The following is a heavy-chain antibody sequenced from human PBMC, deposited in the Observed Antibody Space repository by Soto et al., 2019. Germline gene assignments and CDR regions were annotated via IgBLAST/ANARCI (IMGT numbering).Heavy chain of an antibody. CDR3: AKDLIYGDNMGRPFDY. D-gene: IGHD3-10*01. CDR1: GFTFSSFA. Sequence: EVQLLESGGGLVQPGGSLRLSCAASGFTFSSFAMSWVRQAPGKGLEWVSAIGSRGDSTYYADSVKGRFTISRDNFKNTLYLQMNSLRAEDTAVSYCAKDLIYGDNMGRPFDYWGQGTLVTVSS. V-gene: IGHV3-23*01. J-gene: IGHJ4*02. CDR2: IGSRGDST.